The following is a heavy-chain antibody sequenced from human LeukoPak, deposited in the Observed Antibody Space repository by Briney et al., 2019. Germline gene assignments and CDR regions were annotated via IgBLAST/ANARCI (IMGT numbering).Heavy chain of an antibody. CDR2: IKSKTDGGTT. Sequence: GGSLRLSCAASGFTFSNAWMNWVRQAPGKGLEWVGRIKSKTDGGTTDYAAPVKGRFTISRDDSKNTLYLQMNSLKAEDTAVYYCTTRIVVGQPLDYWGQGTLVTVSS. D-gene: IGHD3-22*01. J-gene: IGHJ4*02. CDR3: TTRIVVGQPLDY. V-gene: IGHV3-15*07. CDR1: GFTFSNAW.